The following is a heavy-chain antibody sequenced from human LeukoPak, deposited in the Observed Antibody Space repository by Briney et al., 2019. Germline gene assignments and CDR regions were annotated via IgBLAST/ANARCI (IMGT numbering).Heavy chain of an antibody. CDR2: INPSGGST. V-gene: IGHV1-46*01. Sequence: ASVKVSCKASGYTFTSYYMHWVRQAPGQGLEWMGIINPSGGSTSYAQKFQGRVTITADKSTSTAYMELSSLRSEDTAVYYCARGSEFWSGYYYYYYMDVWGKGTTVTVSS. J-gene: IGHJ6*03. CDR3: ARGSEFWSGYYYYYYMDV. CDR1: GYTFTSYY. D-gene: IGHD3-3*01.